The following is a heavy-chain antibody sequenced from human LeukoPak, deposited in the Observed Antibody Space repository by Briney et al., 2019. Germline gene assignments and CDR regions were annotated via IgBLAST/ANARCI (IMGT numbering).Heavy chain of an antibody. Sequence: PGGSLRLSCAASGFTFSSYSMNWVRQAPGKGLEWVSSISSSSSYIYYADSVKGRFTISRDNAKNSLYLQMNSLRAEDTAVYYCARALFPIAAAGSLGYWGQGTLVTVSS. CDR2: ISSSSSYI. CDR1: GFTFSSYS. J-gene: IGHJ4*02. V-gene: IGHV3-21*01. CDR3: ARALFPIAAAGSLGY. D-gene: IGHD6-13*01.